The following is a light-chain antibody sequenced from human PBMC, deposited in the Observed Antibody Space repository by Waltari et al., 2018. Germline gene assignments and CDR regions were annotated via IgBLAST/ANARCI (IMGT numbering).Light chain of an antibody. Sequence: TQSPSSLSASIGDRVTVTCRASQFVHNSLHWYHHEPGKTPKLLIYAASALQSGVPSRFSGRGSGTEFTLTISNLQPEDFATYYCQQTYSTGTFGQGTKVE. CDR1: QFVHNS. CDR3: QQTYSTGT. J-gene: IGKJ1*01. V-gene: IGKV1-39*01. CDR2: AAS.